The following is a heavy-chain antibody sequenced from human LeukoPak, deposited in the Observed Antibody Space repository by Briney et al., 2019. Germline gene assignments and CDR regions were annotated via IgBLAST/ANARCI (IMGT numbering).Heavy chain of an antibody. V-gene: IGHV3-15*01. CDR3: TTGAVVDPYYYDSSGYYPDY. Sequence: GGSLRLSCAASGFTFSNAWMSWVRQAPGKGLEWVGRIKSKTDGGTTDYAAPVKGRFTISRDDSKNTLYLQMNSLKTEDTAVYYCTTGAVVDPYYYDSSGYYPDYWGQGTLVTVSS. CDR1: GFTFSNAW. CDR2: IKSKTDGGTT. D-gene: IGHD3-22*01. J-gene: IGHJ4*02.